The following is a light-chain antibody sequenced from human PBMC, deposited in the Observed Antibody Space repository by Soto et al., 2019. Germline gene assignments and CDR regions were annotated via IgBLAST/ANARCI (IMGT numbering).Light chain of an antibody. V-gene: IGKV1-16*02. CDR1: QEISNH. Sequence: DLPMTQSPSSLSASVGDRVTITCRASQEISNHLAWFQQKPGKPPKSLISDASNLQSGVPSKFSGSGSGTDFTLTISSLQPEDFATYYCQQYHNYPVTFGGGTKVEIK. J-gene: IGKJ4*01. CDR2: DAS. CDR3: QQYHNYPVT.